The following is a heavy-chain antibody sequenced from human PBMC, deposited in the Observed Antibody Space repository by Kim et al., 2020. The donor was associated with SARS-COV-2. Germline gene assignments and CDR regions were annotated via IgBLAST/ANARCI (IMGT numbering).Heavy chain of an antibody. Sequence: NPSLKSRVTISVDTSKNQFSLKLSSVTAADTAVYYCARGKSTGRGNWFDPWGQGTLVTVSS. D-gene: IGHD1-1*01. J-gene: IGHJ5*02. CDR3: ARGKSTGRGNWFDP. V-gene: IGHV4-34*01.